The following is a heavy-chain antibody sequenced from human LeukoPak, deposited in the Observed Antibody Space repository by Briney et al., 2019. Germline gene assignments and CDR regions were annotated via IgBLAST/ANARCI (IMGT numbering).Heavy chain of an antibody. CDR1: GFTFSTYW. D-gene: IGHD3-3*01. Sequence: GGSQRLSCAASGFTFSTYWMHWVRQAPGKGLVWVSRINSDGGSTGYADSVKGRFTISRDNAKNTLDLQMNSLRAEDTAVYYCARSRGLLLPEYWGQGTLVTVSS. J-gene: IGHJ4*02. CDR2: INSDGGST. CDR3: ARSRGLLLPEY. V-gene: IGHV3-74*01.